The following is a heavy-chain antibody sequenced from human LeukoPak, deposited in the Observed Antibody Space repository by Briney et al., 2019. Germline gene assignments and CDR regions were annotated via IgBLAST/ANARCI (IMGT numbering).Heavy chain of an antibody. CDR2: IISSSTYI. V-gene: IGHV3-21*01. Sequence: PGGSLRLSCAASGFPFSSYSMNWVRQAPGRGLEWVSSIISSSTYIDYADSVKGRFTTSRVNAKNSLYLQMNSLRAEDTAVYYCYNQAGPSDYWGQGTLVTVSS. D-gene: IGHD5-24*01. J-gene: IGHJ4*02. CDR1: GFPFSSYS. CDR3: YNQAGPSDY.